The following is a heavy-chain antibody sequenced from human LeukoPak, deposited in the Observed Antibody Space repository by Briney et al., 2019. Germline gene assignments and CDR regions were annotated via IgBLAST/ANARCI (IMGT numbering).Heavy chain of an antibody. J-gene: IGHJ6*03. CDR3: AKDFARIGGGYNWGGYYMDV. V-gene: IGHV3-33*06. D-gene: IGHD5-24*01. CDR2: IWYDGSNK. CDR1: GCTFSSYG. Sequence: GGSLRLSCAASGCTFSSYGMHWVRQAPGKGLEWVAVIWYDGSNKYYEDSVKGRFTISRDNSKNTLYLQMNSVRAEDTAVYYCAKDFARIGGGYNWGGYYMDVWGKGTTVTVSS.